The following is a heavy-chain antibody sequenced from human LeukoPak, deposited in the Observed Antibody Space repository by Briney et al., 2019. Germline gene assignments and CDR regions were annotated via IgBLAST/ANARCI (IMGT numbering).Heavy chain of an antibody. CDR2: ISYDGSNK. Sequence: GGSLRLSCAASGFTFSRYGMHWVRQAPGKGLEWVAVISYDGSNKYYADSVKGRFTISRDNSKNTLYLQMNSLRAEDTAVYYCAKGAAGLYYYYYYGMDVWGQGTTVTVSS. CDR1: GFTFSRYG. CDR3: AKGAAGLYYYYYYGMDV. J-gene: IGHJ6*02. D-gene: IGHD6-13*01. V-gene: IGHV3-30*18.